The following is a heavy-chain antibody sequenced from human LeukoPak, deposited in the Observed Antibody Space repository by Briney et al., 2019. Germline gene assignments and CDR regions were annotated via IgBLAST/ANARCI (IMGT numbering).Heavy chain of an antibody. D-gene: IGHD3-22*01. Sequence: KPSETLSLTCAVSGYSISSGYYWGWIRQPPGKGLEWIGSIYHSGSIYYNPSLKSRVTISVDTSKNQFSLKLSSVTAADTAVYYYARASDSSGYYYWFDPWGQGALVTVSS. CDR1: GYSISSGYY. CDR3: ARASDSSGYYYWFDP. J-gene: IGHJ5*02. V-gene: IGHV4-38-2*01. CDR2: IYHSGSI.